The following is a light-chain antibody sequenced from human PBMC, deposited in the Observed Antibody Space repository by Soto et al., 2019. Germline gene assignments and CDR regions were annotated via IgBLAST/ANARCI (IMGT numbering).Light chain of an antibody. CDR2: DAS. CDR3: QQYNSYPLT. V-gene: IGKV1-5*01. J-gene: IGKJ4*01. CDR1: KSISIG. Sequence: DIRMTQTPSNMAASGGVRVTITCRASKSISIGLAWYQQKPGXXXXXXXYDASSLESGVPSRFSGSGSGTEFTLTISSLQPDDFATYYCQQYNSYPLTFGGGPKVDIK.